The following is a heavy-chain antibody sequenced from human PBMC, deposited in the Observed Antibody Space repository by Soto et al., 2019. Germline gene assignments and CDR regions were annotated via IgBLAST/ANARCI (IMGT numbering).Heavy chain of an antibody. Sequence: ASVKVSCKASGYTFTGYYMHWVRQAPGQGLEWMGWINPNSGGTNYAQKFQGRVTMTRDTSISTAYMELSRLRSDDTAVYYCARAFIVVVPAASPDAFDIWGQGTMVT. CDR2: INPNSGGT. CDR3: ARAFIVVVPAASPDAFDI. V-gene: IGHV1-2*02. D-gene: IGHD2-2*01. CDR1: GYTFTGYY. J-gene: IGHJ3*02.